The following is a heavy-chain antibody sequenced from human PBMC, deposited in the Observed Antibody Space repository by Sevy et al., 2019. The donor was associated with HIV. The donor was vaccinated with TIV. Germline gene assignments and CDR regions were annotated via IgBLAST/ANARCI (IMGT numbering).Heavy chain of an antibody. CDR1: GFTFDSYW. Sequence: GGSLRLSCVASGFTFDSYWMHWVRQAPGKGLVWVSRINSDGSSTPYADSVKGRFTISRDNAKNTLYLQLNRLGAEDTAVYCCTRGDPIVPPAGYYYHMDVWGKGTTVTVSS. D-gene: IGHD1-26*01. V-gene: IGHV3-74*01. CDR3: TRGDPIVPPAGYYYHMDV. J-gene: IGHJ6*03. CDR2: INSDGSST.